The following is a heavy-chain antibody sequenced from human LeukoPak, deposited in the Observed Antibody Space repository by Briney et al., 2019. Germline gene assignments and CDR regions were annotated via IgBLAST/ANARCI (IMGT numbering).Heavy chain of an antibody. Sequence: GGSLRLSCAASGFTFSSYAMSWVRQAPGKGLEWVSAISGSGGSTYYADSVKGRFTISRGNSKNTLYLQMNSLRAEDTAVYYCAKDMALSGYDYYYYGMDVWGQGTTVTVSS. J-gene: IGHJ6*02. CDR1: GFTFSSYA. CDR3: AKDMALSGYDYYYYGMDV. V-gene: IGHV3-23*01. D-gene: IGHD5-12*01. CDR2: ISGSGGST.